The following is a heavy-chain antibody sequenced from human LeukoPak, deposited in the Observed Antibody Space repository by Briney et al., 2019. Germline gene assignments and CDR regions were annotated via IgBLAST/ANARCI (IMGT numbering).Heavy chain of an antibody. CDR2: ISSSSSYI. CDR1: GFTFSSYS. V-gene: IGHV3-21*04. Sequence: GGSLRLSCAASGFTFSSYSMNWVRQAPGKGLEWVSSISSSSSYIYYADSVKGRFTISRDNAKNSLYLQMNSLRAEDTAVYYCARIPAIGYCSSTSCYVDYYYYMDVWGKGTTVTVSS. D-gene: IGHD2-2*01. J-gene: IGHJ6*03. CDR3: ARIPAIGYCSSTSCYVDYYYYMDV.